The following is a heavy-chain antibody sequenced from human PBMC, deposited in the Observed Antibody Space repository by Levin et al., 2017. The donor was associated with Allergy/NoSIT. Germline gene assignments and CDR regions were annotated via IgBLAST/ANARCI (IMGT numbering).Heavy chain of an antibody. V-gene: IGHV7-4-1*02. J-gene: IGHJ3*02. CDR1: GHTFTRFT. CDR3: ARCPRWHYAPGFLDT. Sequence: WASVKVSCKTSGHTFTRFTLNWVRQAPGQGLEWMGWINTTTGNPTYDQGFAGRSVFTLNNAVKTAYLQINSLKAEDTAVYYCARCPRWHYAPGFLDTWGQGTKVAVSS. D-gene: IGHD1-7*01. CDR2: INTTTGNP.